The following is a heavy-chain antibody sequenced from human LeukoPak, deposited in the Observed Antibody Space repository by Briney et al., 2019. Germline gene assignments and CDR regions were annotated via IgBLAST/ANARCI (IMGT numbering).Heavy chain of an antibody. CDR3: ARSRYSYAFFFDY. J-gene: IGHJ4*02. V-gene: IGHV4-39*07. Sequence: PSETLSLTCTVSGGSISSGSYYWGWIRQPPGKGLEWIGSIYYSGSTYYNPSLKSRVTISVDTSKNQFSLKLSSVTAADTAVYYCARSRYSYAFFFDYWGQGTLVTVSS. CDR2: IYYSGST. D-gene: IGHD5-18*01. CDR1: GGSISSGSYY.